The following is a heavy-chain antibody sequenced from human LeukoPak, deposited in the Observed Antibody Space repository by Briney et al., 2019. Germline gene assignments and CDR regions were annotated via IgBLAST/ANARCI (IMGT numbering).Heavy chain of an antibody. Sequence: GGSLRLSCAASGFTFSSYGMHWVRQAPGKGLEWVAVISYDGSNKYYADSVKGRFTISRDNSKNTLYLRMNSLRAEDTAVYYCAKDQVAVAGTATLDYWGQGTLVTVSS. CDR3: AKDQVAVAGTATLDY. CDR1: GFTFSSYG. CDR2: ISYDGSNK. V-gene: IGHV3-30*18. J-gene: IGHJ4*02. D-gene: IGHD6-19*01.